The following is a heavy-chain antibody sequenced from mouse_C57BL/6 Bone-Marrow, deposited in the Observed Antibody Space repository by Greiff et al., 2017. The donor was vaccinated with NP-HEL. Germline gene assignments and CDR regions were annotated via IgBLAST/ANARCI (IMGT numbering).Heavy chain of an antibody. CDR1: GYSFTDYN. CDR2: INPNYGTT. D-gene: IGHD2-4*01. J-gene: IGHJ4*01. CDR3: ARSVYYDYDGYAMDY. V-gene: IGHV1-39*01. Sequence: EVQLQQSGPELVKPGASVKISCKASGYSFTDYNMNWVKQSNGKSLEWIGVINPNYGTTSYNQKFKGKATLTVDQSSSTAYMQLNSLTSEDSAVYYCARSVYYDYDGYAMDYGGQGTSVTVSA.